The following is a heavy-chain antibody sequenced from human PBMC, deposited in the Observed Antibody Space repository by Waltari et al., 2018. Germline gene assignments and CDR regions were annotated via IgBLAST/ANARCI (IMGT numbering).Heavy chain of an antibody. CDR2: INHSGSI. CDR1: GGSCSGYY. J-gene: IGHJ4*02. CDR3: ARVRGWLRLYYDILTGKYYFDY. V-gene: IGHV4-34*01. Sequence: QLQLQQWGAGLWKPSDTLSLTCAVYGGSCSGYYWSWSRQPPGTVVDGIGEINHSGSINYNPSIKSRVTISVDTSKHQFSLKLSSVPAADTAVYYCARVRGWLRLYYDILTGKYYFDYWGQGTLVTVSS. D-gene: IGHD3-9*01.